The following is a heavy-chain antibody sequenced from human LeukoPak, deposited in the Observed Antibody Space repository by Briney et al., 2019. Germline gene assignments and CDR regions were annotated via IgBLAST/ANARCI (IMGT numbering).Heavy chain of an antibody. CDR3: ARINRIVVVPAAQNDAFDI. CDR2: IIPIFGTA. Sequence: ASVKVSCKASGGTFSSYAISWVRQAPGQGLEWMGGIIPIFGTANYAQKFQGRVTITADESTSTAYMELSSLRSEDTAVYYCARINRIVVVPAAQNDAFDIWGQGTMVTVSS. D-gene: IGHD2-2*01. J-gene: IGHJ3*02. V-gene: IGHV1-69*13. CDR1: GGTFSSYA.